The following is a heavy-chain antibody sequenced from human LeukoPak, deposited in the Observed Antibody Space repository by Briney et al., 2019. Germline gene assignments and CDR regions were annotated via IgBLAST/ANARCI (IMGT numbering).Heavy chain of an antibody. J-gene: IGHJ4*02. Sequence: GSLRLSCAASGFTFSSYSMNWVRQAPGKGLEWVSSISSSSSYIYYADSVKGRFTISRDNAKNSLYLQMNSLRAEDTAVYYCARIGRYDFWSGYQKKFDYWGQGTLVTVSS. CDR1: GFTFSSYS. CDR3: ARIGRYDFWSGYQKKFDY. CDR2: ISSSSSYI. D-gene: IGHD3-3*01. V-gene: IGHV3-21*03.